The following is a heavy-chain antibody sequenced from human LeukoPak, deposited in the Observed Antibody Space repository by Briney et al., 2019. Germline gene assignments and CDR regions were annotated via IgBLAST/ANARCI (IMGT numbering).Heavy chain of an antibody. Sequence: GGSLRLSCVASGVTFSISWVTWVRQAPGKGLEWVANIDKHGSGKYYIDSVKGRFAISRDYASNSVFLQMSSLRAEDTSVYYCARDGGWGYYDLWGQGTPVTVSS. CDR1: GVTFSISW. CDR2: IDKHGSGK. D-gene: IGHD3-16*01. V-gene: IGHV3-7*01. J-gene: IGHJ4*02. CDR3: ARDGGWGYYDL.